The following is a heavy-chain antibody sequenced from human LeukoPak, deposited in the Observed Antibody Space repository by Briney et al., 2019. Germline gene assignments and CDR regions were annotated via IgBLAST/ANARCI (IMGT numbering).Heavy chain of an antibody. CDR3: AKTMVRGVITSV. CDR1: GFTFSSYA. D-gene: IGHD3-10*01. V-gene: IGHV3-23*01. Sequence: PGGSLRLSCAASGFTFSSYAVSWDRQAPGKGLEWVSAISGSGGSTYYADSVKGRFTISRDNSKNTLYLQMNSLRAEDTAVYYCAKTMVRGVITSVWGQGTLVTVSS. J-gene: IGHJ4*02. CDR2: ISGSGGST.